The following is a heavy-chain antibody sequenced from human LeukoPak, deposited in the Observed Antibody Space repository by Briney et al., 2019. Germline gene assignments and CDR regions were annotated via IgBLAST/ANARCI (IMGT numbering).Heavy chain of an antibody. V-gene: IGHV3-21*01. CDR2: ITSPVGRM. D-gene: IGHD6-19*01. Sequence: GGSLRLSCAASGFTFSTYSMNWVRQAPGKGLEWVSSITSPVGRMYYADSMKGRITISRDNARSTLYLQMNSLRAEDTAVYYCASDGRSSGWYGFDYWGQGSLVTVSS. CDR3: ASDGRSSGWYGFDY. J-gene: IGHJ4*02. CDR1: GFTFSTYS.